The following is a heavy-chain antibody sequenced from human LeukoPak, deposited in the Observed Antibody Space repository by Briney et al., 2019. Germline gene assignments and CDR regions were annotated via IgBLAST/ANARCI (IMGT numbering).Heavy chain of an antibody. Sequence: ASVKVSCKASGYTFTGYYMHWVRQAPGQGLEXXXXXNPNSGGTNYAQKFQGRVTMTRDTSISTAYMELSRLRSDDTAVYYCARNGGYDFWSGYTFDYWGQGTLVTVSS. CDR2: XNPNSGGT. D-gene: IGHD3-3*01. CDR3: ARNGGYDFWSGYTFDY. J-gene: IGHJ4*02. CDR1: GYTFTGYY. V-gene: IGHV1-2*02.